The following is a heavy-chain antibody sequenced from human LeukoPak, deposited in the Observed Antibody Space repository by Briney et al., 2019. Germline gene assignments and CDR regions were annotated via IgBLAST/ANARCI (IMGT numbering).Heavy chain of an antibody. CDR3: ARDYNYYAPPSGWFDP. Sequence: GGSLRLSCAASGFTLSSYSMNWVRQAPGKGLEWVSSISSSSSYIYYADSVKGRFTISRDNAKNSLYLQMNSLRAEDTAVYYCARDYNYYAPPSGWFDPWGQGTLVTVSS. D-gene: IGHD3-22*01. CDR1: GFTLSSYS. V-gene: IGHV3-21*01. J-gene: IGHJ5*02. CDR2: ISSSSSYI.